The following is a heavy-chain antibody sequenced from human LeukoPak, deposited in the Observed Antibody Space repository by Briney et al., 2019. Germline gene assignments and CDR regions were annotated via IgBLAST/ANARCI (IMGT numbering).Heavy chain of an antibody. CDR2: IVPIFGTA. CDR3: ARERSLIVVVTASDAFDI. V-gene: IGHV1-69*13. D-gene: IGHD3-22*01. Sequence: ASVKVSCKASGGTFSSYAISWVRQAPGQGLEWMGGIVPIFGTANYAQKFQGRVTITADESTSTAYMELSSLRSEDTAVYYCARERSLIVVVTASDAFDIWGQGTMVTVSS. CDR1: GGTFSSYA. J-gene: IGHJ3*02.